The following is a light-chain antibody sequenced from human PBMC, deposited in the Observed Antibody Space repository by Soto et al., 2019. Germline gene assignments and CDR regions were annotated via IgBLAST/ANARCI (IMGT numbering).Light chain of an antibody. CDR2: GNN. V-gene: IGLV1-40*01. Sequence: QSALTQPPSVSGAPGQRVTISCTGSSSNIGAGYDVHWYQQLPGTAPKLLIYGNNNRPSGVPDRFFGSKSGTSASLAITGLQAEDEADYYCQSYDISLSGSIFGGGTQLTVL. CDR3: QSYDISLSGSI. J-gene: IGLJ2*01. CDR1: SSNIGAGYD.